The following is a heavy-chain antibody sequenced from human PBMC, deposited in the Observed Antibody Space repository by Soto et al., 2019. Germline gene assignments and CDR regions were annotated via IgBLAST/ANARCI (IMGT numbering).Heavy chain of an antibody. CDR3: ARDLQYSRLFYGMDV. CDR1: GGSISSGGYY. CDR2: IYYSGST. J-gene: IGHJ6*02. Sequence: PSETLSLTCTVSGGSISSGGYYWSWIRQLPGKGLEWIGYIYYSGSTYYNPSLKSRVTISVDTSKNQFSLKLSSVTAADTAVYYCARDLQYSRLFYGMDVWGQGTTVTVSS. D-gene: IGHD6-13*01. V-gene: IGHV4-31*03.